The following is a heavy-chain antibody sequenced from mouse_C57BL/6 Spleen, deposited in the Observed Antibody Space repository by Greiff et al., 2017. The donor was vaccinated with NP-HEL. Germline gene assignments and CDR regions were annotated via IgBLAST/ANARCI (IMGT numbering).Heavy chain of an antibody. CDR1: GYSFTSYY. V-gene: IGHV1-66*01. CDR3: ARGITDAMDY. Sequence: QVQLQQSGPELVKPGASVKISCKASGYSFTSYYIHWVKQRPGQGLEWIGWIYPGSGNTKYNEKFKGKATLTADTSSSTAYMQLSSLTSEDSAVYYCARGITDAMDYWGQGTSVTVSS. J-gene: IGHJ4*01. D-gene: IGHD2-4*01. CDR2: IYPGSGNT.